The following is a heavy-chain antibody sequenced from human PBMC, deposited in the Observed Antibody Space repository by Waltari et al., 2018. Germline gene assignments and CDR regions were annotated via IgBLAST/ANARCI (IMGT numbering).Heavy chain of an antibody. V-gene: IGHV3-7*04. CDR1: GFTFSNYW. J-gene: IGHJ4*02. CDR2: IAQDASEN. CDR3: ARVLGGPALYIDY. Sequence: EVQLVESGGGLVQPGGSLRLSCAAAGFTFSNYWMSWVRKPPGQGLEWVANIAQDASENYYVGSVKGRFTISRDNAKNFLYLQMNSLRAEDTAVYYCARVLGGPALYIDYWGQGTLVTVSS. D-gene: IGHD5-12*01.